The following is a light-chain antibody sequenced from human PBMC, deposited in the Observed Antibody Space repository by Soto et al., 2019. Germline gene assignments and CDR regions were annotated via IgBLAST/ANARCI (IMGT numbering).Light chain of an antibody. J-gene: IGKJ5*01. V-gene: IGKV1-39*01. Sequence: IQRTQSPSTLSASVGYRVAVTCRASQSISSWLAWYQQKPGKAPKLLIYAASSLQSGVPSRFSGSGSGTDFTLTISSLQPEDFATYYCQQSYSTPITFGQGTRLEIK. CDR1: QSISSW. CDR2: AAS. CDR3: QQSYSTPIT.